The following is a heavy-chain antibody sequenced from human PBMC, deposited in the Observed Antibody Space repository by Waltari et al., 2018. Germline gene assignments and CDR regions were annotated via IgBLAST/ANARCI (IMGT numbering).Heavy chain of an antibody. CDR2: IYYSGST. CDR3: ARDLRHETIYGNYYGMDV. V-gene: IGHV4-39*07. D-gene: IGHD3-3*01. J-gene: IGHJ6*02. CDR1: GGSISSSSYY. Sequence: QLQLQESGPGLVKPSETLSLTCTVSGGSISSSSYYWGWIRQPTGKGLEWIGSIYYSGSTYYNPSLKSRVTISVYTSKNQFSLKLSSVTAADTAVYYCARDLRHETIYGNYYGMDVWGQGTTVTVSS.